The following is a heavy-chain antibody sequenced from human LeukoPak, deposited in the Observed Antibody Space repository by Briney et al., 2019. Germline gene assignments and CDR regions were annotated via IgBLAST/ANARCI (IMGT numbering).Heavy chain of an antibody. V-gene: IGHV3-30-3*01. D-gene: IGHD6-19*01. Sequence: PGGSLRLSCAASGFTFSSYAMHWVRQAPGKGLEWVAVISYDGSNKYYADSVKGRFTISRDNSKNTLYLQMNSLRAEDTAVYYCARGGLYSSGWDPYFDYWGQGTLVTVSS. CDR2: ISYDGSNK. J-gene: IGHJ4*02. CDR3: ARGGLYSSGWDPYFDY. CDR1: GFTFSSYA.